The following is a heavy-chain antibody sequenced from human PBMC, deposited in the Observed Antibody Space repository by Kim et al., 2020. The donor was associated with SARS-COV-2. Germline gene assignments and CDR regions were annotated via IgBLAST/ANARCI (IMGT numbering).Heavy chain of an antibody. Sequence: SETLSLTCAIYGGSFSGYYWSWIRQPPGKGLEWIGEINHSGSTNYNPSLKSRVTISVDTSKNQFSLKLSSVTAADTAVYYCARDPTLDTAMVHDAFDIWGQGTMVTVSS. CDR2: INHSGST. V-gene: IGHV4-34*01. J-gene: IGHJ3*02. D-gene: IGHD5-18*01. CDR3: ARDPTLDTAMVHDAFDI. CDR1: GGSFSGYY.